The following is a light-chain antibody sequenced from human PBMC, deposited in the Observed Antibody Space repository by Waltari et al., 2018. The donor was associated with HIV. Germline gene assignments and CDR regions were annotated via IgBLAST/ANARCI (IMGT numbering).Light chain of an antibody. J-gene: IGKJ3*01. Sequence: DIQTTQSPSSLSASVGDRVTITCRASPIVSSNLHWYQQKPGKAPDLLVYSASTLHDGVPSRFSGGGSGTDFTLTISGLQPEDFATYYCQQSYTAPFSFGPGTKVDVK. CDR3: QQSYTAPFS. CDR2: SAS. CDR1: PIVSSN. V-gene: IGKV1-39*01.